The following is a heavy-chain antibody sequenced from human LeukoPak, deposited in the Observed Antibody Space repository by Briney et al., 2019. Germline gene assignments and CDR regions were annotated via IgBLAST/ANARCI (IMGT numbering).Heavy chain of an antibody. V-gene: IGHV7-4-1*02. CDR1: GYTFTSYA. CDR3: ASTLPGYYRVFDY. D-gene: IGHD3-3*01. CDR2: INTNTVNP. Sequence: GASVKVSCKASGYTFTSYAMNWVRQAPGQGLEWMGWINTNTVNPTYAQGFTGRFVFSLDTSVSTAYLQISSLKAEDTAVYYCASTLPGYYRVFDYWGQGTMVTVSS. J-gene: IGHJ4*02.